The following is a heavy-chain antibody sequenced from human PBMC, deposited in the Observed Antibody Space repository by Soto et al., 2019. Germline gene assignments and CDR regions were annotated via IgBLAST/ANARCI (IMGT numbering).Heavy chain of an antibody. CDR3: ARDQAAAGRMDV. CDR2: ISYDGSNK. CDR1: GFTFSSYA. D-gene: IGHD6-13*01. J-gene: IGHJ6*02. V-gene: IGHV3-30-3*01. Sequence: PGGSLRLSCAASGFTFSSYAMHWVRQAPGKGLEWVAVISYDGSNKYYADSVKGRFTISRDNSKNTLYLQMNSLRAEDTAVYYCARDQAAAGRMDVCGQRTTVTVSS.